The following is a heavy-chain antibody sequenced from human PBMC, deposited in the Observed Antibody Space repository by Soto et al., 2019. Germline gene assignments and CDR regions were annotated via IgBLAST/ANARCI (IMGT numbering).Heavy chain of an antibody. CDR3: ATGGPIVVVPAALPGFDF. CDR2: FDPEDGET. D-gene: IGHD2-2*01. V-gene: IGHV1-24*01. Sequence: ASVKVSCTVSGYTLTELSMHWVRQAPGKVLEWMGGFDPEDGETIYAQKFQGRVTMTEDTSTDTAYMELSSRRSEDTAVYYCATGGPIVVVPAALPGFDFWGQGTPVTVAS. CDR1: GYTLTELS. J-gene: IGHJ4*02.